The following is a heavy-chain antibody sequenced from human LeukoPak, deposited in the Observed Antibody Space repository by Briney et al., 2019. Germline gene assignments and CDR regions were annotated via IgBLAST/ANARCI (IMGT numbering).Heavy chain of an antibody. D-gene: IGHD3-3*01. CDR2: IYYSGST. Sequence: SETLSLTCTVSGGSISGFYWSWIRQPPGKGLEWIGYIYYSGSTNYNPSLKSRVTISVDTSKNQFSLKLTSVTAADTAVYYCARDRAGVADYWGQGTLVTVPS. CDR1: GGSISGFY. V-gene: IGHV4-59*01. J-gene: IGHJ4*02. CDR3: ARDRAGVADY.